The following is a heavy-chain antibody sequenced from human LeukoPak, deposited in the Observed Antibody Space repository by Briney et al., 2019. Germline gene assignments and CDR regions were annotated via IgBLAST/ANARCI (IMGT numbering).Heavy chain of an antibody. CDR3: ARDGDSYGDTSLFDY. J-gene: IGHJ4*02. V-gene: IGHV3-21*01. Sequence: GGSLRLSCAASGFTFSSYSMNWVRQAPGKGLEWVSSISSSSSYIYYADSVKGRFTISRDNAKNSLYLLMNSLRAEDTAVYYCARDGDSYGDTSLFDYWGQGTLVTVSS. CDR1: GFTFSSYS. D-gene: IGHD4-17*01. CDR2: ISSSSSYI.